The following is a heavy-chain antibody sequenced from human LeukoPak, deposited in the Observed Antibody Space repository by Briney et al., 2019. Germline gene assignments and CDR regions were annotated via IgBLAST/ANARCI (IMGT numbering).Heavy chain of an antibody. J-gene: IGHJ4*02. CDR1: GFTFSSYG. V-gene: IGHV3-30*18. CDR3: AKDRYSGSYSYYFVY. D-gene: IGHD1-26*01. CDR2: ISYDGSNK. Sequence: GGSLRLSRAASGFTFSSYGMHWVRQAPGKGLEWVAVISYDGSNKYYADSVKGRFTISRDNSKNTLYLQMNSLRAEDTAVYYCAKDRYSGSYSYYFVYWGQGTLVTVSS.